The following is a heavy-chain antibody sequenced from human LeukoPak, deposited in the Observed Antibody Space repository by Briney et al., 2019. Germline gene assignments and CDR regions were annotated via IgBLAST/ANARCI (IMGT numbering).Heavy chain of an antibody. V-gene: IGHV4-31*03. CDR2: IYYSGST. J-gene: IGHJ4*02. CDR3: ASRPKLGRPTFDY. D-gene: IGHD1-26*01. CDR1: GGSISSGGYY. Sequence: PSETLSLTCTVSGGSISSGGYYWSWIRQHPGKGLAWIGYIYYSGSTYYNPSLKSRVTISVDTSKNQFSLKLSSVTAADTAVYYCASRPKLGRPTFDYWGQGTPVTVSS.